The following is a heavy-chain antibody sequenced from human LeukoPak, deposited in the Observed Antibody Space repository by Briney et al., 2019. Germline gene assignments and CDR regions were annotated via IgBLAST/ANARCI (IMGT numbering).Heavy chain of an antibody. D-gene: IGHD4/OR15-4a*01. Sequence: GGSPRLSCAASGFTFSSYWMSWVRQAPGKGLEWVANIKQDGSEKYYVDSVKGRFTISRDNAKNSLYLQMNSLRAEDTAVYYCARDRLTMVTDYWGQGTLVTVSS. CDR1: GFTFSSYW. V-gene: IGHV3-7*01. CDR3: ARDRLTMVTDY. J-gene: IGHJ4*02. CDR2: IKQDGSEK.